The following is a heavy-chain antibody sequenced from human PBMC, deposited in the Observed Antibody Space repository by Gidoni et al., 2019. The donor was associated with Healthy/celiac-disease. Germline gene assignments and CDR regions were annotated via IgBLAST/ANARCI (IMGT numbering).Heavy chain of an antibody. CDR3: AREYDFWSGYYTPRDAFDI. D-gene: IGHD3-3*01. V-gene: IGHV1-69*08. CDR1: GGTFSSYT. Sequence: QVQLVQSGAEVKKPGSSVKVSCKASGGTFSSYTNSWVRQAPGQGLEWMGRIIPILGIANYAQKCHGRVTITADKSTSTAYMELSSLRSEDTAVYYCAREYDFWSGYYTPRDAFDIWGQGTMVTVSS. CDR2: IIPILGIA. J-gene: IGHJ3*02.